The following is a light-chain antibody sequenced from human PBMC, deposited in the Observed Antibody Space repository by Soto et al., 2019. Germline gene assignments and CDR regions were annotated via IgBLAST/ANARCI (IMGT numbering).Light chain of an antibody. Sequence: EIVMTQSPATLSVSPGERATLSCRASQSVSSNLAWYQQKPGQAPRLLIYGASTRATDIPARFSGSGSGTEFTLTISSLQSEDFAVYYCQQYDNWPPLTFGGGTKV. CDR1: QSVSSN. CDR3: QQYDNWPPLT. V-gene: IGKV3-15*01. J-gene: IGKJ4*01. CDR2: GAS.